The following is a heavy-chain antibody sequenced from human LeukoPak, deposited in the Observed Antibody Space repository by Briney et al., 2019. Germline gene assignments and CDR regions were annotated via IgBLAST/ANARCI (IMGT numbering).Heavy chain of an antibody. D-gene: IGHD2-2*01. CDR3: ARVIGARYCSSTSCPDAFDI. Sequence: ASVKVSCKASGYTFTSYAMHWVRQAPGQRLEWMGWINAGNGNTKYSQKFQGRVTITRDTSASTAYMELSSLRSEDTAVYYCARVIGARYCSSTSCPDAFDIWGQGTVVTVSS. J-gene: IGHJ3*02. CDR2: INAGNGNT. V-gene: IGHV1-3*01. CDR1: GYTFTSYA.